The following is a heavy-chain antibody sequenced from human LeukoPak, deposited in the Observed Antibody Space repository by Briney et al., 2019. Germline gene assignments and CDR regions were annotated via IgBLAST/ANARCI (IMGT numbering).Heavy chain of an antibody. CDR3: AKGGGYEAQYYYYYLDV. V-gene: IGHV3-74*01. CDR1: GFTFSSYW. J-gene: IGHJ6*03. CDR2: INSDGSST. D-gene: IGHD5-12*01. Sequence: GGSLRLSCAASGFTFSSYWIHWVRHAPGKGLVWVSRINSDGSSTTYADSVKGRFTISRDNAKNTLYLQMNSLRAEDTAVYYCAKGGGYEAQYYYYYLDVWGKGTTVTISS.